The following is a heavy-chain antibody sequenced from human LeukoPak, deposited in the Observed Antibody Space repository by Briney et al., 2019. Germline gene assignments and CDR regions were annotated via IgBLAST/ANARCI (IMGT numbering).Heavy chain of an antibody. D-gene: IGHD3-10*01. V-gene: IGHV4-4*02. Sequence: PSGTLSLTCAVSGVSISSSEWWIWVRQPPGQGLEWIGEIHRDGRTRYNPSLKSRVTMSMDYSKNQFSLSVTSVTAADTAIYYCGKTDVYFNPIDYWGPGSLVTVSS. J-gene: IGHJ4*02. CDR2: IHRDGRT. CDR1: GVSISSSEW. CDR3: GKTDVYFNPIDY.